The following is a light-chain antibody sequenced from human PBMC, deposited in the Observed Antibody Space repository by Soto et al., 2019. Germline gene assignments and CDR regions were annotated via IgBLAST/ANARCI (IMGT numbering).Light chain of an antibody. CDR2: LAS. V-gene: IGKV3-20*01. CDR3: QQYGTSPRT. J-gene: IGKJ1*01. Sequence: EIVLTQSPGTLSLSPGDRATLSCRASQSVSSNYLAWYQQKPGQPPRLLIYLASIRATGIPDRFSGSGAGTYFTLTIRRLEPEDVAVYCCQQYGTSPRTFGQGTKVEIK. CDR1: QSVSSNY.